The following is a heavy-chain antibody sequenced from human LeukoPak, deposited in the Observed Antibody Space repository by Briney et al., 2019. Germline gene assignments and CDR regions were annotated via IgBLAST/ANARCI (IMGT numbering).Heavy chain of an antibody. D-gene: IGHD5-12*01. V-gene: IGHV1-46*01. J-gene: IGHJ6*03. CDR1: GYTFTSYY. Sequence: GASVKVSCKASGYTFTSYYMHWVRQAPGQGLEWMGIINPSGGSTSYAQRFQGRVTMTRDMSTSTVYMELSSLRSEDTAVYYCARDKGVDYYMDVWGKGTTVTVSS. CDR2: INPSGGST. CDR3: ARDKGVDYYMDV.